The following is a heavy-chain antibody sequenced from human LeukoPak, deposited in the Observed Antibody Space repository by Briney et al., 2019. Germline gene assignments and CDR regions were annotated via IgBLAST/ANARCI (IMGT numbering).Heavy chain of an antibody. CDR3: ARDNWNYLGAFDI. CDR2: IRYDGSNK. Sequence: GGSLRLSCAASGFTFSSYGMHWVRQAPGKGLEWVAFIRYDGSNKYYADSVKGRFTISRDNAKNTLYLQMNSLRADDTAVYYCARDNWNYLGAFDIWGQGTMVTVSS. CDR1: GFTFSSYG. D-gene: IGHD1-7*01. J-gene: IGHJ3*02. V-gene: IGHV3-30*02.